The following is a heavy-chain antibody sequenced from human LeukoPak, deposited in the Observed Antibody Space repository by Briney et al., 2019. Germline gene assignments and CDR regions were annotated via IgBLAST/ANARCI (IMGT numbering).Heavy chain of an antibody. CDR1: GFTFSSYG. CDR2: IRYDGSNK. CDR3: ARDYYGFYGY. D-gene: IGHD3-10*01. Sequence: PGGSLRLSCAASGFTFSSYGMHWVRQAPGKGLEWVAFIRYDGSNKYYADSVKGRFTISRDNAKNSLYLQMNSLRAEDTAVYYCARDYYGFYGYWGQGTLVTVSS. J-gene: IGHJ4*02. V-gene: IGHV3-30*02.